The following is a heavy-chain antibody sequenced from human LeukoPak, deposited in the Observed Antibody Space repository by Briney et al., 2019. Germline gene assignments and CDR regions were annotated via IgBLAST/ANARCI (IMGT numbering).Heavy chain of an antibody. CDR2: ITHNGST. CDR3: RRVAHSSSWYFFDS. CDR1: GGSFSGYY. J-gene: IGHJ4*02. Sequence: SETLSLTCAVYGGSFSGYYWSWLRQPPGKGLEWIGEITHNGSTSYNPSLKGRVTISVDTSKNQFSLQLSPVIAADTAVYYCRRVAHSSSWYFFDSRGQGTLVTVSS. D-gene: IGHD6-13*01. V-gene: IGHV4-34*01.